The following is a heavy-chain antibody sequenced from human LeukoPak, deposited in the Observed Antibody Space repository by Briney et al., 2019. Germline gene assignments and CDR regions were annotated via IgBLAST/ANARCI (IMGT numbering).Heavy chain of an antibody. CDR2: IIPIFGTA. CDR1: GGTFSSYA. V-gene: IGHV1-69*13. CDR3: ARVGDFWSGYPQRNWFDP. J-gene: IGHJ5*02. Sequence: ASVKVSCKASGGTFSSYAISWVRQAPGQGLEWMGEIIPIFGTANYAQKFQGRVTITADESTSTAYMELSSLRSEDTAVYYCARVGDFWSGYPQRNWFDPWGQGTLVTISS. D-gene: IGHD3-3*01.